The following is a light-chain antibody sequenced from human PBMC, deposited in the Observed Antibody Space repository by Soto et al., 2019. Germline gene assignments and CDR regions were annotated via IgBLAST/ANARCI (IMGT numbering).Light chain of an antibody. Sequence: QLVLTQSPSASASLGASVKLTCTLSSGHSSYAIAWHQQQPEKGPRYLMKLNSDGSHSKGDGIPDRFSGSSSGAERYLTISSLQSEDEADYDCQTWGTGIQDVVFGGGTKVTVL. V-gene: IGLV4-69*01. CDR1: SGHSSYA. CDR3: QTWGTGIQDVV. J-gene: IGLJ2*01. CDR2: LNSDGSH.